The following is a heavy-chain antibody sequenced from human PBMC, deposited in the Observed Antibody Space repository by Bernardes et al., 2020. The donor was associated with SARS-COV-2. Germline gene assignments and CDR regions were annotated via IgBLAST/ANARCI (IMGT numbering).Heavy chain of an antibody. V-gene: IGHV4-34*01. J-gene: IGHJ6*02. CDR3: ARDEPAHGMDV. CDR1: GGSFSGYY. Sequence: SETLSLTCAVYGGSFSGYYWSWIRQPPGKGLEWIGEINHSGSTNYNPSLKSRVTISVDTSKNQFSLKLSSVTAADTAVYYCARDEPAHGMDVWGQGTTVTVSS. CDR2: INHSGST.